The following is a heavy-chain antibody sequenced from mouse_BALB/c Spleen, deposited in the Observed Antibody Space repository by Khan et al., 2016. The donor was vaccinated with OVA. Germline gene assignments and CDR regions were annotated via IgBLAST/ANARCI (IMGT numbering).Heavy chain of an antibody. J-gene: IGHJ3*01. CDR3: ARGGDSGVAY. CDR2: IYPGSGST. V-gene: IGHV1-77*01. CDR1: GYTFTDYV. Sequence: QVRLQQSGPELVKPGASVKMSCKASGYTFTDYVINWVKQRTGQGLEWIGDIYPGSGSTYYNEKFKGKAKLTADKYSNTAYMQISSLTFEDSAVYFCARGGDSGVAYWGQGTLVTVSA. D-gene: IGHD3-1*01.